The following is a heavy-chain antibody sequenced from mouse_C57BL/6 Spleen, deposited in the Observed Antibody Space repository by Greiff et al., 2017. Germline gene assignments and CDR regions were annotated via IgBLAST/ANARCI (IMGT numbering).Heavy chain of an antibody. Sequence: VQLQQPGAELVMPGASVKLSCKASGYTFTSYWMHWVKQRPGQGLEWIGEIDPSDSYTNYNQTFKGKSTLTVDKSSCTAYMQLSSLTSEDSAVYYCARSATVRSGGWYFDVWSTGTTVTVSS. D-gene: IGHD1-1*01. CDR2: IDPSDSYT. J-gene: IGHJ1*03. CDR1: GYTFTSYW. V-gene: IGHV1-69*01. CDR3: ARSATVRSGGWYFDV.